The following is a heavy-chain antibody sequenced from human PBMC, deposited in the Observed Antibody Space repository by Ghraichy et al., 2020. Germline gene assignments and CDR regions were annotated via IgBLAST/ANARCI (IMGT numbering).Heavy chain of an antibody. CDR2: ISDSGIT. J-gene: IGHJ5*01. CDR3: ARRGRIGGTFGWFDC. Sequence: SETLSLTCTISGDSISNYYWSWIRQPPGKELEWIGYISDSGITNYNPSLMRRVTISLDTSKTHLSLALRSVTAADTAVYYCARRGRIGGTFGWFDCWGQGTLVTVSA. CDR1: GDSISNYY. D-gene: IGHD3-16*01. V-gene: IGHV4-59*08.